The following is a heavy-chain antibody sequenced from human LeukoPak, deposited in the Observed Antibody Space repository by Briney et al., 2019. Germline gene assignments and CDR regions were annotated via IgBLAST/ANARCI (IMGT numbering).Heavy chain of an antibody. Sequence: GGSLRLSCAASGLTFSSYEMNWVRQAPGKGLEWVSYISSSGSTIYYADSVKGRFTISRDNAKNSLYLQMNSLRAEDTAVYYCARDPRYCSGGSCYFPTFYFDYWGQGTLVTVSS. V-gene: IGHV3-48*03. CDR2: ISSSGSTI. D-gene: IGHD2-15*01. CDR1: GLTFSSYE. CDR3: ARDPRYCSGGSCYFPTFYFDY. J-gene: IGHJ4*02.